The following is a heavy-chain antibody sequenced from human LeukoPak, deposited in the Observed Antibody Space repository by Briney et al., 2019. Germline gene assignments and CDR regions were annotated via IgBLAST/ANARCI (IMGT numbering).Heavy chain of an antibody. D-gene: IGHD1-26*01. Sequence: GGSLRLSCAASGFIVSGKYMSWVRQAPGKGLEWVSVIRSGGSTSYAGSVKGRFSISRDNSKNTLYLQMNSLRAEDTALYYCAKKVVVGATSPYSDFQDWGQGTLVTVSS. CDR1: GFIVSGKY. CDR3: AKKVVVGATSPYSDFQD. J-gene: IGHJ1*01. V-gene: IGHV3-53*01. CDR2: IRSGGST.